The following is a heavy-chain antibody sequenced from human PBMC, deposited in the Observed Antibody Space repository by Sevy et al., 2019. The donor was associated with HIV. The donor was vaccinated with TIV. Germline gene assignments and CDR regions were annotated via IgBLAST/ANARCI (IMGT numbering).Heavy chain of an antibody. Sequence: GGSLRLSCEASGFSFSRYGMCWVRQVAGKGLEWVAVISFDGDNKYYSDSVRGRFAISRDNSENTMHLQMNNLRLDDTAVYYCAKGLSSIYPYSMDVWGQGTTVTVSS. V-gene: IGHV3-30*18. D-gene: IGHD3-16*01. J-gene: IGHJ6*02. CDR2: ISFDGDNK. CDR1: GFSFSRYG. CDR3: AKGLSSIYPYSMDV.